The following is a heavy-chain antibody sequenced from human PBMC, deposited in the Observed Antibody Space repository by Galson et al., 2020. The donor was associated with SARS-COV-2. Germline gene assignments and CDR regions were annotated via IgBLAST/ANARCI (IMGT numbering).Heavy chain of an antibody. CDR1: GFTFSSSA. CDR2: IRSNGGST. J-gene: IGHJ6*02. Sequence: GGSLRLSCAASGFTFSSSAMHWVRQAPGKGLEYVSAIRSNGGSTYYANSVKGRFTISRDNSKNTLYLQMGSLRAEDMAVYYCARNLLISSSSSYYYYGMDVWCQGTTVTVSS. V-gene: IGHV3-64*01. D-gene: IGHD6-6*01. CDR3: ARNLLISSSSSYYYYGMDV.